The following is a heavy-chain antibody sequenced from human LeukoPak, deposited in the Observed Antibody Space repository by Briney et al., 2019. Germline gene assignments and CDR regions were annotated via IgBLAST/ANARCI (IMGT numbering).Heavy chain of an antibody. CDR3: ASQMYDSGSYDEVNC. J-gene: IGHJ4*02. D-gene: IGHD1-26*01. CDR1: GFTVSSNY. CDR2: IYSGGST. Sequence: GGSLRLSCAASGFTVSSNYMSWVRQAPGKGLEWASVIYSGGSTYYADSVKGRFTISRDNSKNTLYLQMNSLRAEDTAVYYCASQMYDSGSYDEVNCWGQGTLVTVSS. V-gene: IGHV3-53*01.